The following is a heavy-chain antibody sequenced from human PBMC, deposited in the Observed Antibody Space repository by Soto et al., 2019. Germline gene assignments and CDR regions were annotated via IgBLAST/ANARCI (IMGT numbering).Heavy chain of an antibody. CDR3: ARLIGAHNTLPFWLGYFDY. Sequence: SVKVSCKASGGTFSSYAISWVRQAPGQGLEWMGGIIPIFGTANYAQKFQDRIIMTSDTSTSTVYVELSSLTSEDTAIYYCARLIGAHNTLPFWLGYFDYWGQGTQVTAPQ. CDR2: IIPIFGTA. D-gene: IGHD3-3*01. CDR1: GGTFSSYA. V-gene: IGHV1-69*05. J-gene: IGHJ4*02.